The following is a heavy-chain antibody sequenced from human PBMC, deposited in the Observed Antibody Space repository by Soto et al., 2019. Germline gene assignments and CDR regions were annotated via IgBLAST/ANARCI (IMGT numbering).Heavy chain of an antibody. V-gene: IGHV2-5*02. CDR3: AHRRGSIREDYFDY. CDR2: IYWDDDK. J-gene: IGHJ4*02. CDR1: GFSLSTSGVG. D-gene: IGHD3-10*01. Sequence: QITLKESGPTLVKPTQTLTLTCTFSGFSLSTSGVGVGWIRQPPGKALEWLALIYWDDDKRYSPSLKSRLTTTQDTSKTQVVLTLNNMDPVDTDTYYCAHRRGSIREDYFDYWGQGTLVTVSS.